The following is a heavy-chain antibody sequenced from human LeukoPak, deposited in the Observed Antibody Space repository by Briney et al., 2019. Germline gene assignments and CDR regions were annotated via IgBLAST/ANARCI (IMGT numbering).Heavy chain of an antibody. CDR2: IYTSGST. Sequence: SETLSLTCTVSGGSISSYYWSWIRQPAGKGLEWIGRIYTSGSTNYNPSLKSRVTMSVDASKNQFSLKLSSVTAADTAVYYCARDRAGGEPYYFDYWGQGTLVTVSS. J-gene: IGHJ4*02. V-gene: IGHV4-4*07. D-gene: IGHD3-10*01. CDR1: GGSISSYY. CDR3: ARDRAGGEPYYFDY.